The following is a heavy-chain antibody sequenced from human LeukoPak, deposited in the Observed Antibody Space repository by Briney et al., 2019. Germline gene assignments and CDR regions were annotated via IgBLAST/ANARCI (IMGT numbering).Heavy chain of an antibody. CDR1: GGSISSSAYY. CDR3: AGGDCSGGTCYSPPLDY. D-gene: IGHD2-15*01. Sequence: SETLSLTCSVSGGSISSSAYYWGWIRQPPGQGLEWIGSIYYSGNTYYNPSLKSPVTISIDTSKNQFSLRLISVTAADTAVYYCAGGDCSGGTCYSPPLDYWGQGTLVTVSS. V-gene: IGHV4-39*07. CDR2: IYYSGNT. J-gene: IGHJ4*02.